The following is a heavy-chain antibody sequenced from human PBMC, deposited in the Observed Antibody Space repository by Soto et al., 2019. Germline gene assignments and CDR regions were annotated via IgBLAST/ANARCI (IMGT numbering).Heavy chain of an antibody. CDR1: GFTSSNYS. V-gene: IGHV3-23*01. CDR2: TSGSGHYI. Sequence: EVRLLESGGGLVQPGGSLRLYCAGSGFTSSNYSMSWVRQAPGKGLEWVSTTSGSGHYIQYRDSVKGRFTISRDNSKXXXXXXXXXXXXXXXXXXXXXGXAMVTPYYYGLDVWGQGTTVTVSS. CDR3: XGXAMVTPYYYGLDV. J-gene: IGHJ6*02. D-gene: IGHD5-18*01.